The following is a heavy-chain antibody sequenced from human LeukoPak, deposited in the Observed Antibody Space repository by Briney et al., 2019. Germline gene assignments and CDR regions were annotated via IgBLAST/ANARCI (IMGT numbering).Heavy chain of an antibody. CDR2: IKQDGSDK. CDR3: ASNVFGSVSV. D-gene: IGHD3-10*01. Sequence: GGSLRLSCAASGFTFTSNWMSWVRQAPGKGLEWVANIKQDGSDKCYVDSVKGRFTISRDNAKSSLYLQMNSLRAEDTAVYYCASNVFGSVSVWGQGTLVTVSS. CDR1: GFTFTSNW. V-gene: IGHV3-7*01. J-gene: IGHJ1*01.